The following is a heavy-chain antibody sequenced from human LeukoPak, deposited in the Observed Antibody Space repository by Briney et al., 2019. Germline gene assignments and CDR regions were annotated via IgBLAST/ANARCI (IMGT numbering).Heavy chain of an antibody. D-gene: IGHD6-19*01. V-gene: IGHV3-30*18. CDR2: ISYDGSNK. CDR1: GFTFSSYG. Sequence: GRSLRLSCAASGFTFSSYGMHWVRQAPGKGREWVAVISYDGSNKYYADSVKGRFTISRDNSKNTLYLQMNSLRAEDTAVYYCAKDFAKGIAVAGTCFDYWGQGTLVTVSS. J-gene: IGHJ4*02. CDR3: AKDFAKGIAVAGTCFDY.